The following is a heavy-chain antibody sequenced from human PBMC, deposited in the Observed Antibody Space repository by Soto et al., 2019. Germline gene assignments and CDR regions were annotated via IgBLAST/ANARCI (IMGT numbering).Heavy chain of an antibody. D-gene: IGHD3-3*01. V-gene: IGHV3-21*01. CDR2: ISSSSSYI. Sequence: LRLSCAASGFTFSSYSMNWVRQAPGKGLEWVSSISSSSSYIYYADSVKGRFTISRDNAKNSLYLQMNSLRAEDTAVYYCARDPFAASTPNWFDPWGQGTLVTVSS. CDR3: ARDPFAASTPNWFDP. J-gene: IGHJ5*02. CDR1: GFTFSSYS.